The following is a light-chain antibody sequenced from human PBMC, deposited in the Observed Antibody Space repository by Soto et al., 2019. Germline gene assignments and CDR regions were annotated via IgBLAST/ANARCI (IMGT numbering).Light chain of an antibody. CDR1: SSDVGGYNY. V-gene: IGLV2-14*03. J-gene: IGLJ1*01. Sequence: QSVLTQPASVSGSPGQSINISCTGTSSDVGGYNYVSWYQHHPGKAPKLIIYDVSNRPSGVSNPFSGSKSGNTASLTIPGLQPEDEADYYCSSYTTSNTRQIVFGTGTKVTVL. CDR3: SSYTTSNTRQIV. CDR2: DVS.